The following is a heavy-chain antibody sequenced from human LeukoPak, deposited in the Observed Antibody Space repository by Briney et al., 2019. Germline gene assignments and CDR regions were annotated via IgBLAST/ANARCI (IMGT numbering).Heavy chain of an antibody. V-gene: IGHV3-48*03. D-gene: IGHD5-12*01. CDR1: GFTFSSYE. CDR2: ISSSGNTI. CDR3: ARADIRFFDY. Sequence: GGSLRLSCAASGFTFSSYEMNWVRQAPGKGLEWLSCISSSGNTIYYADSVKGRFTISRDNAKNSLYLQMNSLRAEDTAVYYCARADIRFFDYWGQGALVTVSS. J-gene: IGHJ4*02.